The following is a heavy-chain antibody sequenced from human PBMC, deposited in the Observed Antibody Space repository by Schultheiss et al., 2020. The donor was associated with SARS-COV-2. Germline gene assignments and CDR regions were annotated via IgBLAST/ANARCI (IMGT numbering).Heavy chain of an antibody. D-gene: IGHD1-26*01. J-gene: IGHJ4*02. CDR1: GYTFTSYG. V-gene: IGHV1-2*04. CDR3: ARDSRGIVGATSDFDY. CDR2: INPNSGGT. Sequence: ASVKVSCKASGYTFTSYGISWVRQAPGQGLEWMGWINPNSGGTNYAQKFQGWVTMTRDTSISTAYMELRSLRSDDTAVYYCARDSRGIVGATSDFDYWGQGTLVTVSS.